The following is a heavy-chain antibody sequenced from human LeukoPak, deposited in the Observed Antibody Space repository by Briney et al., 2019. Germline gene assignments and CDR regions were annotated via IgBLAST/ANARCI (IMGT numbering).Heavy chain of an antibody. J-gene: IGHJ4*02. CDR2: IYYSGST. CDR3: ARLGGARRFDY. CDR1: GGSISSHY. V-gene: IGHV4-59*11. D-gene: IGHD3-16*01. Sequence: PSETLSLTCTVSGGSISSHYWSWIRQPPGKGLEWIGYIYYSGSTNYNPSLKSRVTISVDTSKNQFSLKLSSVTAADTAVYYCARLGGARRFDYWGQGTLVTVSS.